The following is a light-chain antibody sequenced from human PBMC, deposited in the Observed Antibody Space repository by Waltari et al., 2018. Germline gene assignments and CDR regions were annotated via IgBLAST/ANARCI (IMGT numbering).Light chain of an antibody. J-gene: IGKJ4*01. CDR1: QSITSN. V-gene: IGKV3D-15*01. CDR3: QQYHNLPPLT. CDR2: GAS. Sequence: EIVMTQSPATLSVSPGERAILSCRASQSITSNLAWYQQKPGQAPSLLIYGASTRATDIPGRFSGSGSGTEFNLTISSLQSEDFAVYYCQQYHNLPPLTFGGGTKVEIK.